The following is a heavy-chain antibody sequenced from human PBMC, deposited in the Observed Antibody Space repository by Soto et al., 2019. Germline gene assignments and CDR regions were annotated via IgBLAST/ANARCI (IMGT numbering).Heavy chain of an antibody. Sequence: PGGSLRLSCAASGFTFSEHYMDWVRQAPGKGLEWVANIKEDGSEKYYVDSVKGRFTISRDNAKNSLYLQMNSLRAEDTAVYYCARATGADKEDYWGQGTLVTVSS. CDR1: GFTFSEHY. CDR2: IKEDGSEK. J-gene: IGHJ4*02. V-gene: IGHV3-7*04. CDR3: ARATGADKEDY. D-gene: IGHD3-10*01.